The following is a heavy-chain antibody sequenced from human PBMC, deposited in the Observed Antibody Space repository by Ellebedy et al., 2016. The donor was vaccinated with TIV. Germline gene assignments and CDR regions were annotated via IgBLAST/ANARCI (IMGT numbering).Heavy chain of an antibody. CDR3: ARGSGDLPFDY. CDR2: ISSSGTYI. Sequence: PGGSLTLSCAASGFTFSSYSMNWVRQAPGKGLEWVSCISSSGTYIYYEDSLKGRFTISRDSAKNSLYLQMNSLRAEDTAVYYCARGSGDLPFDYWGQGTLVTVSS. CDR1: GFTFSSYS. V-gene: IGHV3-21*01. D-gene: IGHD4-17*01. J-gene: IGHJ4*02.